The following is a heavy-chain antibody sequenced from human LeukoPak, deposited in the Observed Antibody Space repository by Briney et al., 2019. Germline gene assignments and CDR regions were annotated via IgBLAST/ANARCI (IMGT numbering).Heavy chain of an antibody. CDR1: GFTFSSYS. CDR2: ISSSSSYI. CDR3: ARDLTATNVPYYFDY. Sequence: GGSLRLSCAASGFTFSSYSMNWVRQAPGKGLEWVSSISSSSSYIYYADSVKGRFTISRDNAKNSLYLQMNSLRAEDTAVYYCARDLTATNVPYYFDYWGQGTLVTVSS. J-gene: IGHJ4*02. V-gene: IGHV3-21*01. D-gene: IGHD4-17*01.